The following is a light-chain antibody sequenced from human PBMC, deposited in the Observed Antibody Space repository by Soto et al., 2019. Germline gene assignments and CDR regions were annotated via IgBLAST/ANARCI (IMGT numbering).Light chain of an antibody. CDR2: EVS. J-gene: IGLJ3*02. Sequence: QSALTQPASVSGSPGQSITISCTGTSSDVGGYNYVSWYQQHPGKAPKLMIYEVSKRPSGVPDRFSGSKSDNTASLTVSGLQAEDEADYYCNSYAGSNNGVFGGGTKVTVL. CDR3: NSYAGSNNGV. CDR1: SSDVGGYNY. V-gene: IGLV2-8*01.